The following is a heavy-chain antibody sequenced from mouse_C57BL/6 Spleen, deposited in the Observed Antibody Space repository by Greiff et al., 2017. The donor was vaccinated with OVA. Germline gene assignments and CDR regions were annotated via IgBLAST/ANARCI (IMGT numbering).Heavy chain of an antibody. CDR2: INYDGSST. Sequence: DVKLVESEGGLVQPGSSMKLSCTASGFTFSDYYMAWVRQVPEKGLEWVANINYDGSSTYYLDSLKSRFIISRDNAKNILYLQMSSLKSEDTATYYCASDLGYNYAMDYWGQGTSVTVSS. V-gene: IGHV5-16*01. CDR3: ASDLGYNYAMDY. J-gene: IGHJ4*01. CDR1: GFTFSDYY. D-gene: IGHD2-2*01.